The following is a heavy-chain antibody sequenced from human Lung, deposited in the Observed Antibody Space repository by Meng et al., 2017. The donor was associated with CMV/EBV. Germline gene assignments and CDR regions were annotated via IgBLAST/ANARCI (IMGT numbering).Heavy chain of an antibody. D-gene: IGHD3-16*01. CDR2: ISTRSSYI. V-gene: IGHV3-21*01. J-gene: IGHJ4*02. CDR3: ARHNYLWGSYPLDY. CDR1: GFTFSSYT. Sequence: GESXKISCAASGFTFSSYTMNWVRQAPGKGLEWVSSISTRSSYIYYADSVKGRFTVSRDNAKNSLYLQMNSLRAEDTAVYYCARHNYLWGSYPLDYWGQGXLVTVSS.